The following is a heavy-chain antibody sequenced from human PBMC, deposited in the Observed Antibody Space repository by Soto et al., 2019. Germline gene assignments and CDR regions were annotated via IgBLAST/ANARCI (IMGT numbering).Heavy chain of an antibody. CDR3: ARDPPPPDY. J-gene: IGHJ4*02. CDR1: GFIFSNYS. CDR2: ISGSMEWDSYMSGSSSTI. V-gene: IGHV3-48*01. Sequence: GGSLRLSCAASGFIFSNYSMNWVRQAPGKGLEWVAYISGSMEWDSYMSGSSSTIYYTDSVKGRFTISRDNAKNSLYLQMNSLRAEDTAVYYCARDPPPPDYGGQGTLVTVS.